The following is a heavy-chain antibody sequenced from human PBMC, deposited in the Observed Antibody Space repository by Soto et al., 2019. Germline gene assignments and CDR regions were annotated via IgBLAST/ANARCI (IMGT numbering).Heavy chain of an antibody. CDR2: ISSTTNYI. V-gene: IGHV3-21*06. J-gene: IGHJ4*02. CDR3: ARESEDLTSNFDY. CDR1: GFTFTRYS. Sequence: PGGSLRLSCAASGFTFTRYSMNWVRQAPGKGLEWVSSISSTTNYIYYGDSMKGRFTISRDNAKNSLYLEMHSLRAEDTAVYYCARESEDLTSNFDYWGQGTLVTVSS.